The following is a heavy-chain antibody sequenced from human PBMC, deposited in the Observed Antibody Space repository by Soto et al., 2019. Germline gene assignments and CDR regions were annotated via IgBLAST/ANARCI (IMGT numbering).Heavy chain of an antibody. J-gene: IGHJ4*02. CDR1: GYTFTSYD. D-gene: IGHD5-18*01. CDR3: ARGRSYGFPFDY. Sequence: GASVKVSCKASGYTFTSYDINWVRQATGQGLEWMGWMNPNSGNTGYAQKFKGRVTMTRNTSISTAYMELSSLRSEDTAVYDCARGRSYGFPFDYWGQRTPVTGSS. CDR2: MNPNSGNT. V-gene: IGHV1-8*01.